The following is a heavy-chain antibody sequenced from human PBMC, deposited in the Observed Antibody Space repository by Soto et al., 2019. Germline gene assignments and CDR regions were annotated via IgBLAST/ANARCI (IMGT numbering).Heavy chain of an antibody. V-gene: IGHV5-51*01. D-gene: IGHD1-1*01. CDR1: GYIFTNYW. Sequence: GESLKISCKDSGYIFTNYWIGWVRQMPGKGLEWMGIIYPGDSDTRYSPSFQGQVTISADKSITTAYLQWSSLKASDTAIYYCARSMGTAPYYFDYWGQGTLVTVSS. J-gene: IGHJ4*02. CDR2: IYPGDSDT. CDR3: ARSMGTAPYYFDY.